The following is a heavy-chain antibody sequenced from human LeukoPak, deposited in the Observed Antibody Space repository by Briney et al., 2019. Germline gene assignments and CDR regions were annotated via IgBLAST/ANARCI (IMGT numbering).Heavy chain of an antibody. V-gene: IGHV3-66*01. CDR2: IYSGGNT. Sequence: AGGSLRLSCGASGFTVSSNYMSWVRQAPGKGLEWVSVIYSGGNTYYADSVKGRFTISRDNSKNTLYLQMNSLRAEDTAVYYCARAQYTSGYSSSWYVVDYWGQGTLVTVSS. J-gene: IGHJ4*02. D-gene: IGHD6-13*01. CDR1: GFTVSSNY. CDR3: ARAQYTSGYSSSWYVVDY.